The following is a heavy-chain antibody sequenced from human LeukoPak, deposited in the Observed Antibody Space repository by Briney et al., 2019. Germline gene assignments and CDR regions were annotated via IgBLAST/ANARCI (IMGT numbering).Heavy chain of an antibody. CDR2: ISYDGSNK. J-gene: IGHJ4*02. Sequence: PGGPLRLSCAASGFTFSSYAMHWVRQAPGKGLEWVAVISYDGSNKYYADSVKGRFTISRDNSKNTLYLQMNSLRAEDTAVYYCARPVAAAAGYFDYWGQGTLVTVSS. V-gene: IGHV3-30-3*01. CDR1: GFTFSSYA. D-gene: IGHD6-13*01. CDR3: ARPVAAAAGYFDY.